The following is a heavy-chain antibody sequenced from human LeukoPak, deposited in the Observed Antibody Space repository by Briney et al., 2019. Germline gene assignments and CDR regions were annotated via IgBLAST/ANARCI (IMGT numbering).Heavy chain of an antibody. J-gene: IGHJ3*02. CDR2: IRYDGSNK. Sequence: GGSLRLSCAASGFIFSSYGMHWVRQAPGKGLEWVAFIRYDGSNKYYADSVKGRFTISRDNSKNTLYLQMNSLRAEDTAMYYCAKGTGYYDSSGYYYTDYNAFDIWGQGTIVTVSS. D-gene: IGHD3-22*01. V-gene: IGHV3-30*02. CDR1: GFIFSSYG. CDR3: AKGTGYYDSSGYYYTDYNAFDI.